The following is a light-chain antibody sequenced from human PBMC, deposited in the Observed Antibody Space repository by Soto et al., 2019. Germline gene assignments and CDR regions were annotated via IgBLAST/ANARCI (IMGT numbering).Light chain of an antibody. CDR3: QQYGSSPYT. CDR2: DAS. CDR1: QSVSSSY. J-gene: IGKJ2*01. V-gene: IGKV3D-20*01. Sequence: EIVLTQSPATLSLSPGERATLSCGASQSVSSSYLAWYQQKPGLAPRLLMYDASSRATGIPDRFSGRGSATDFTLTISRLEPEDFAVYYCQQYGSSPYTFGQGTKLEIK.